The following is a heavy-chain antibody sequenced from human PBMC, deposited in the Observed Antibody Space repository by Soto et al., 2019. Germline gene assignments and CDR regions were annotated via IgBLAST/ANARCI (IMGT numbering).Heavy chain of an antibody. CDR1: GFTFSSYA. J-gene: IGHJ4*02. Sequence: EVQLLESGGGLVQPGGSLRLSCAASGFTFSSYAMSWVRQAPGKGLEWVSAISGSGGSTYYADSVKGRFTISRDNSKNTLYLQMNSLRAEDTAVYYCAKDRGGEYYYDSSGYYHFDYWGQGTLVTVSS. V-gene: IGHV3-23*01. D-gene: IGHD3-22*01. CDR3: AKDRGGEYYYDSSGYYHFDY. CDR2: ISGSGGST.